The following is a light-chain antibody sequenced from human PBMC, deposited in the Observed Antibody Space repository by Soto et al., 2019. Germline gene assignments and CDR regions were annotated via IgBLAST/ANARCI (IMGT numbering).Light chain of an antibody. CDR1: QSVRGSY. J-gene: IGKJ5*01. CDR3: QQRSNWPIT. CDR2: DAS. V-gene: IGKV3-11*01. Sequence: VMTQAPATLSVSPGERATLSCRASQSVRGSYLAWYRQKPGQAPRLLIYDASNRATGIPARFSGSGSGTDFTLTISSLEPEDFAVYYCQQRSNWPITFGQGTRLEIK.